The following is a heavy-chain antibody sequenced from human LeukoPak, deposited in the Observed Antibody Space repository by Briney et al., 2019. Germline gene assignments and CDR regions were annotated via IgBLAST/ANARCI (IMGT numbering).Heavy chain of an antibody. CDR3: ASVTYYDSSGYYLGDY. D-gene: IGHD3-22*01. V-gene: IGHV1-2*06. J-gene: IGHJ4*02. Sequence: ASVKVSCEASGYTFTAYYIHWVRQAPGQGLEWMGRINPNSGGTNYAQKFQGRVTMTRDTSISTAYMELSRLKSDDTAVYYCASVTYYDSSGYYLGDYWGQGTLVTVSS. CDR1: GYTFTAYY. CDR2: INPNSGGT.